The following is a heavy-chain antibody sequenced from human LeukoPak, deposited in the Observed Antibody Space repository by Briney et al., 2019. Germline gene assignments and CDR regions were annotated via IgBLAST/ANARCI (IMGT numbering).Heavy chain of an antibody. D-gene: IGHD3-22*01. CDR3: AGGWHYYDTRFDY. V-gene: IGHV4-34*01. CDR1: GGSFSGYY. CDR2: INHSGST. J-gene: IGHJ4*02. Sequence: SETLSLTCAVYGGSFSGYYWSWIRQPPGKGLEWIGEINHSGSTNYNPSLKSRVTISVDTSKNQFSLKLSSVTAADTAVYYCAGGWHYYDTRFDYWGQGTLVTVSS.